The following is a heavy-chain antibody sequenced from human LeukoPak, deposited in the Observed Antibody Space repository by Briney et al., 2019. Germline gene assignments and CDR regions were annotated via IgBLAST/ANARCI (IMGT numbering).Heavy chain of an antibody. CDR3: ARVPYYDSSGYDN. CDR1: GYTFTSYY. V-gene: IGHV1-46*01. D-gene: IGHD3-22*01. CDR2: ISPSGGST. Sequence: ASVKVSCKASGYTFTSYYIHWVRQAPGRGLEWMGVISPSGGSTTYAQKFQGRVTMTRDTSTSTVYMELSSLTSEDTAVYYCARVPYYDSSGYDNWGQGTLVTVSS. J-gene: IGHJ4*02.